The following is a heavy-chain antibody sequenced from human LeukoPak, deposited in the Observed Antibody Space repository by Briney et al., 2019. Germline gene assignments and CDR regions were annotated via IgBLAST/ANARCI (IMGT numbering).Heavy chain of an antibody. CDR2: ISSSGRTI. CDR1: GFTFSDYY. Sequence: GGSLRLSCAASGFTFSDYYMSWIRQAPGKGLEWVSYISSSGRTIYYADSVKGRFTISRDNAKNSLYLQMNSLRAEDTAVYYCARDRDSSGWYRARYYYYGMDVWGQGTTVTVSS. CDR3: ARDRDSSGWYRARYYYYGMDV. D-gene: IGHD6-19*01. V-gene: IGHV3-11*01. J-gene: IGHJ6*02.